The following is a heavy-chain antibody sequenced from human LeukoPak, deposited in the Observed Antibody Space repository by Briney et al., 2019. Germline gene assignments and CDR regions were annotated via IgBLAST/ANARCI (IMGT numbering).Heavy chain of an antibody. CDR1: GFTFSSYA. J-gene: IGHJ5*02. V-gene: IGHV3-30*04. CDR3: AKDWYCKGWFDP. CDR2: ISYDGSNK. Sequence: GGSLRLSCAASGFTFSSYAMHWVRQAPGKGLEWVGVISYDGSNKYYADTVKGRFTISRDNSKNTLYLQMKSLRAEDTAVYYCAKDWYCKGWFDPWGQGALVTVSS. D-gene: IGHD2-8*02.